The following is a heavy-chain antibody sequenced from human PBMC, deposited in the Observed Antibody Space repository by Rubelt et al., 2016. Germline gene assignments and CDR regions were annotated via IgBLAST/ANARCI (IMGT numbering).Heavy chain of an antibody. V-gene: IGHV4-59*01. D-gene: IGHD2-21*02. CDR3: ARGSLAYCGGDCLNWFDP. CDR2: IYYSGST. CDR1: GGSISSYY. J-gene: IGHJ5*02. Sequence: QVQLQESGPGLVKPSETLSLTCTVSGGSISSYYWSWIRQPPGKGLEWIGYIYYSGSTNYNPSLKSRVTISVDTSKNQCSLKLSSVTAADTAVYYCARGSLAYCGGDCLNWFDPWGQGTLVTVSS.